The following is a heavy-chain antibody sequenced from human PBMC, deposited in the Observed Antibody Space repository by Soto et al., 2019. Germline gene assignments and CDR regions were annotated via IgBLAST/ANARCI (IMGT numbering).Heavy chain of an antibody. CDR1: GGSFSGYY. Sequence: QVQLQQWGAGLLKPSETLSLTCAVYGGSFSGYYWSWIRQPPGKGLEWIGEINHSGSTNYNPSLTSRVTISVDTSKNQFSLKLSSVTAADTAVYYCARVGIAAAGIRGSVGYWGQGTLVTVSS. D-gene: IGHD6-13*01. V-gene: IGHV4-34*01. CDR2: INHSGST. J-gene: IGHJ4*02. CDR3: ARVGIAAAGIRGSVGY.